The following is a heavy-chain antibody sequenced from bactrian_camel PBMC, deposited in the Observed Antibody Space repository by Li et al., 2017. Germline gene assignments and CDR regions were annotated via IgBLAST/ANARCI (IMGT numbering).Heavy chain of an antibody. J-gene: IGHJ4*01. D-gene: IGHD1*01. CDR2: IFPLGNIP. V-gene: IGHV3-2*01. CDR1: GFTFSSFH. CDR3: AAAAYLYCIGSESQGGERINWHY. Sequence: HVQLVESGGGLVQPGGSLRLSCAASGFTFSSFHMSWVRQAPGKEREAVAAIFPLGNIPYYADSVKGRFTISRVNAKNLYLQMNRLEPEDTAMYFCAAAAYLYCIGSESQGGERINWHYWGQGTQVTVS.